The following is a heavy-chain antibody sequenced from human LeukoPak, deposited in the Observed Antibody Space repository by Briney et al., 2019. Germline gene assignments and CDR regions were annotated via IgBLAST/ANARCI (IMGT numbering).Heavy chain of an antibody. Sequence: VASVTVSCKASGYTFTGYYMHWVRQAPGQGLEWMGWINPNSGGTNYAQKFQGRVTITRDTSISTAYMELSRLRSDDTAVYYCATTGGDSSGYYMTTPFDYWGQGTLVTVSS. CDR3: ATTGGDSSGYYMTTPFDY. J-gene: IGHJ4*02. D-gene: IGHD3-22*01. V-gene: IGHV1-2*02. CDR2: INPNSGGT. CDR1: GYTFTGYY.